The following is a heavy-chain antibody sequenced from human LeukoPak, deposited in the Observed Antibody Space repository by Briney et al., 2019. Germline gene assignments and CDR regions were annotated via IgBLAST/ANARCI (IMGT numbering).Heavy chain of an antibody. J-gene: IGHJ6*02. CDR1: GFTFSNYG. CDR3: AKDDFYGSGSYDTDYYGMDV. D-gene: IGHD3-10*01. Sequence: PGGSLRLSCAASGFTFSNYGMYWVRQAPGKGLEWVAVIWYDGSNKYYADSVKGRFTISRDNSKNMLYLQMNSLRAEDTAVYYCAKDDFYGSGSYDTDYYGMDVWGQGTTVTVSS. V-gene: IGHV3-33*06. CDR2: IWYDGSNK.